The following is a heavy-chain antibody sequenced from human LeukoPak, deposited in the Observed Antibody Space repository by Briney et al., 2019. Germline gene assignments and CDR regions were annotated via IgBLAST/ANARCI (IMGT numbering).Heavy chain of an antibody. D-gene: IGHD2-15*01. Sequence: SETLSLTCTVSGGSISSYYWSWIRQPPGKGLEWIGYIYYSGSTNYNPSLKSRVTISVDTSKNQFSLRLSSVTAADTAVYYCASSRLLPESPFQHWGQGTLVTVSS. CDR1: GGSISSYY. J-gene: IGHJ1*01. CDR2: IYYSGST. V-gene: IGHV4-59*01. CDR3: ASSRLLPESPFQH.